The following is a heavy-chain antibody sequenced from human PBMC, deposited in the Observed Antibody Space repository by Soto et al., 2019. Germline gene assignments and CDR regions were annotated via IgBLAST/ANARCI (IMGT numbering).Heavy chain of an antibody. D-gene: IGHD5-18*01. CDR1: GGTFSSYA. CDR3: VREISGAYSYGYPRTDSGLDV. J-gene: IGHJ6*02. CDR2: IIPIFGTA. V-gene: IGHV1-69*13. Sequence: GASVKVSCKASGGTFSSYAISWVRQAPGQGLEWMGGIIPIFGTANYAQKFQGRVTITADESTSTAYMELSSLRSEDTAVYYCVREISGAYSYGYPRTDSGLDVWGQGTTVTVAS.